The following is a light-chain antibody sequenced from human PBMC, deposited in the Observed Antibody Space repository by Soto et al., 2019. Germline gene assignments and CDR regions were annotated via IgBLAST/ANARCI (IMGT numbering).Light chain of an antibody. J-gene: IGLJ2*01. CDR3: AAWDDSLSAVV. Sequence: QSVLTQPPTVSGAPGQTVTISCTGSSSNLGARYDVHWYQQVPGKAPKLLIFGSSDRASGVPDRFSGSKSGTSASLAISGLRSEDEADYYCAAWDDSLSAVVFGGGTQLTVL. CDR1: SSNLGARYD. V-gene: IGLV1-40*01. CDR2: GSS.